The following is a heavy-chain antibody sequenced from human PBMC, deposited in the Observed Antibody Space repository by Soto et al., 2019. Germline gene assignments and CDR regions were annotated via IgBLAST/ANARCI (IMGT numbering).Heavy chain of an antibody. V-gene: IGHV3-74*01. CDR2: INGDGTTT. CDR3: VRDLSVTTKFDY. Sequence: GGSLRLSCAASGFTFSSYWMHWVRQAPGKGLVWVSRINGDGTTTGYADFVKGRFSISRDSAKNTLYLQMNSLRAEDTAVYYCVRDLSVTTKFDYWGQGTLVTV. J-gene: IGHJ4*02. D-gene: IGHD4-17*01. CDR1: GFTFSSYW.